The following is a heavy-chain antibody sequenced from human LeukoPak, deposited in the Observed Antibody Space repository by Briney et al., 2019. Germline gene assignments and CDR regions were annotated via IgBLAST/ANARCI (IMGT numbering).Heavy chain of an antibody. Sequence: GGSLRLSCAASRFIFSDHYMDWVRQAPGKGLEWVSAISGSGGSTYNADSVKGRFTISRDNSKNTLYLQMNSLRAKDTAVYYCARASPSTAVAGVYDYWGQGTLVTVSS. CDR1: RFIFSDHY. CDR2: ISGSGGST. D-gene: IGHD6-19*01. J-gene: IGHJ4*02. CDR3: ARASPSTAVAGVYDY. V-gene: IGHV3-23*01.